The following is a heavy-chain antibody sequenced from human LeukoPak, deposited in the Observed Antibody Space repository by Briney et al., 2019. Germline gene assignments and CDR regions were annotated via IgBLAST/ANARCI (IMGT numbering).Heavy chain of an antibody. V-gene: IGHV3-21*01. CDR1: GFTFSSYA. CDR2: ISSSSSYI. D-gene: IGHD1-26*01. CDR3: ARGLGAYYFDY. J-gene: IGHJ4*02. Sequence: GGSLRLSCAASGFTFSSYAMTWVRQAPGKGLEWVSSISSSSSYIYYADSVKGRFTISRDNAKSSLYLQMNSLRAEDTAVYYCARGLGAYYFDYWGQGTLVTVSS.